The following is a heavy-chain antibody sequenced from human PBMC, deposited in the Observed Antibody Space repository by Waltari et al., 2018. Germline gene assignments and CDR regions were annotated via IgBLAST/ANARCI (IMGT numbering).Heavy chain of an antibody. V-gene: IGHV4-59*11. CDR3: ARAPYSSWWDY. J-gene: IGHJ4*02. Sequence: QVQLQESGPGLVKPSETLSLTCTVSGGSISSHYWRWIRQPPGKGLEWIGYIYYSGSTNYNPSLKSRVTISVDTSKNQFSLKLSSVTAADTAVYYCARAPYSSWWDYWGQGTLVTVSS. CDR1: GGSISSHY. CDR2: IYYSGST. D-gene: IGHD6-6*01.